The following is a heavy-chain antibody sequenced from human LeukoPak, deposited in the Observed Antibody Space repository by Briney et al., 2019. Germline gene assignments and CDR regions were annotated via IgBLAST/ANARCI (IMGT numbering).Heavy chain of an antibody. J-gene: IGHJ4*02. V-gene: IGHV4-34*01. CDR1: GGSFSGHY. CDR2: INHSGST. Sequence: SEPLSLTCAVYGGSFSGHYWSWIRQPPGKGLEWIGEINHSGSTNYNPSLESRVTISVDTSKNHFSLKLSSVTAADTAVYYCARHGSGYYFFDYWGQGTLVTVSS. D-gene: IGHD3-3*01. CDR3: ARHGSGYYFFDY.